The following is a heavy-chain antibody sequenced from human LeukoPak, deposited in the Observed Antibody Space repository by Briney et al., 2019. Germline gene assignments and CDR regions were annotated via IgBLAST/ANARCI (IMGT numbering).Heavy chain of an antibody. J-gene: IGHJ4*02. CDR2: ISYDGSNK. Sequence: GGSLRLSCAASGFTFSSYGMHWVRQAPGKGLEWVAVISYDGSNKYYADSVKGRFTISRDNSKNTLYLQMNSLRAEDTAVYYCAKLGNYYDILTGFDYWGQGTLATVSS. V-gene: IGHV3-30*18. CDR3: AKLGNYYDILTGFDY. CDR1: GFTFSSYG. D-gene: IGHD3-9*01.